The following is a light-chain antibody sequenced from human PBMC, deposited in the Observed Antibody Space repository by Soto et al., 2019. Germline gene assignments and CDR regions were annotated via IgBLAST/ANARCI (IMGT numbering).Light chain of an antibody. V-gene: IGKV1-5*03. J-gene: IGKJ2*01. CDR1: QSLSYW. CDR2: KAS. Sequence: DIQMTQSPCTLSASVGDTVTITCRASQSLSYWLAWYQQKPGQAPKLLIHKASTLESGVPSRFSGSGSGTEFTLTISSLQPDDFATFYCQQYDRFPYTFGQGTKLEIK. CDR3: QQYDRFPYT.